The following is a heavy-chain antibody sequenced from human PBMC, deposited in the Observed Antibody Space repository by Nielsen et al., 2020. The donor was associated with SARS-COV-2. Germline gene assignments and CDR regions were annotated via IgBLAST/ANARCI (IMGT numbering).Heavy chain of an antibody. V-gene: IGHV3-33*01. CDR2: IWYDGSNK. J-gene: IGHJ6*02. CDR3: ARESSIVLMVYVHHYGMDV. Sequence: VCQAPGRGLEWVAVIWYDGSNKYYADSVKGRFTISRDNSKNTLYLQMNSLRAEDTAVYYCARESSIVLMVYVHHYGMDVWGQGTTVTVSS. D-gene: IGHD2-8*01.